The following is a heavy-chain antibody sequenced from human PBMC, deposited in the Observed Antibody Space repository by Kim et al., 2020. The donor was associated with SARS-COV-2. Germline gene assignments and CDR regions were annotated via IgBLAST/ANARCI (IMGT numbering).Heavy chain of an antibody. CDR3: VKGMYNWNGPDFDY. J-gene: IGHJ4*02. D-gene: IGHD1-1*01. V-gene: IGHV3-64D*09. Sequence: ADSVKGRFTISRDNSKNTLYLQMSSLRAEDTAVYYCVKGMYNWNGPDFDYWGQGTLVTVSS.